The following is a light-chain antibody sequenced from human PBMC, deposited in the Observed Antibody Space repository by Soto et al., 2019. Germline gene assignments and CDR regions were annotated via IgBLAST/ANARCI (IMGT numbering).Light chain of an antibody. V-gene: IGLV2-14*03. J-gene: IGLJ2*01. CDR2: DVT. Sequence: QSVLTQPASVSGSPGQSIAISCTGTSSDVGGYNYVSWYQQHPGKAPKLMIYDVTDRPSGVSNRFSGSKSGNTASLTISGLQAEDEADYYCSSYTSIGTVIFGGGTKVTVL. CDR1: SSDVGGYNY. CDR3: SSYTSIGTVI.